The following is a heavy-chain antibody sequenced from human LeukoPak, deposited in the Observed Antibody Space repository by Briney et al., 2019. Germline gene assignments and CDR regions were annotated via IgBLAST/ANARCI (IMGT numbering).Heavy chain of an antibody. Sequence: ASVMVSCKASGGTFSSYAISWVRQAPGQGLEWMGGIIPIFGTANYAQKFQGRVTITADESTSTAYMELSSLRSEDTAVYYCVSGFDYPHYYGMDVWGKGTTVTVSS. V-gene: IGHV1-69*13. CDR2: IIPIFGTA. J-gene: IGHJ6*04. CDR1: GGTFSSYA. D-gene: IGHD3-16*01. CDR3: VSGFDYPHYYGMDV.